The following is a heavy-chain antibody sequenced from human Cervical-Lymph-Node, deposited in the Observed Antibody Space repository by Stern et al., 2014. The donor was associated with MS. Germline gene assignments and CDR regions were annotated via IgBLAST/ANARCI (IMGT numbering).Heavy chain of an antibody. V-gene: IGHV3-9*01. CDR3: ATANYEFGYYGMDV. D-gene: IGHD3-3*01. CDR2: ISWSGTKI. J-gene: IGHJ6*02. CDR1: GFAFDDYA. Sequence: EVQLVESGGGLVQPGRSPRLSCAAAGFAFDDYAMYWVRQAPGKGLECVSCISWSGTKIVYADSVKGRFTISRDNAKNSLFLQMNNLRAEDTALYYCATANYEFGYYGMDVWGQGTAVTVS.